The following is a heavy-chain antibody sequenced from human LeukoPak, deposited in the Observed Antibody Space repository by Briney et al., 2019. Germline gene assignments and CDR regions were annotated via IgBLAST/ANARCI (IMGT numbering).Heavy chain of an antibody. D-gene: IGHD3-16*01. CDR2: MNPNSGGT. J-gene: IGHJ3*02. CDR1: GSSFTVYF. V-gene: IGHV1-2*02. Sequence: ASVTVSCKASGSSFTVYFIHWVREAPGQGLEWMGWMNPNSGGTNYAQKFQGRVTMTRDTSISTAYMELSSLRSDDTAVYYCARDWASRLGGNAFDIWGQGTMVTVSS. CDR3: ARDWASRLGGNAFDI.